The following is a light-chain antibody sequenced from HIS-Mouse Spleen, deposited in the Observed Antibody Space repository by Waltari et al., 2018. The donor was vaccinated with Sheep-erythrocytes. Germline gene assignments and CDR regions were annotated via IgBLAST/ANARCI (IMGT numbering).Light chain of an antibody. CDR1: SSDVGGNTY. Sequence: QSALTQPPSASGSPGQSVTISCTGTSSDVGGNTYVPWYQQHPGKAPKLMIYEVSKRPSGVPDRFSGSKSGNTASLTVSGLQAEDEADYYCSSYAGSNNWVFGGGTKLTVL. CDR2: EVS. V-gene: IGLV2-8*01. CDR3: SSYAGSNNWV. J-gene: IGLJ3*02.